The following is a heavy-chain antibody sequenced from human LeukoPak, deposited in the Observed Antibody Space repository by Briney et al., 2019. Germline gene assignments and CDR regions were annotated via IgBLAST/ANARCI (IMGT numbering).Heavy chain of an antibody. J-gene: IGHJ4*02. CDR2: IRFDGSNK. CDR1: GFTFSSFG. D-gene: IGHD3-3*01. Sequence: PGGSLRLSCGASGFTFSSFGMHWVRQAPGKGLEWVAFIRFDGSNKYYADSVKGRFTISRDNSKNTLYLQMNSLRAEDTAVYYCARDSILEWLSYYFDYWGQGTLVTVSS. CDR3: ARDSILEWLSYYFDY. V-gene: IGHV3-30*02.